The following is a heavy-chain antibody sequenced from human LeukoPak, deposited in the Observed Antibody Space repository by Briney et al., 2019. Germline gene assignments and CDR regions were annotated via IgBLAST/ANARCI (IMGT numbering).Heavy chain of an antibody. V-gene: IGHV3-7*01. D-gene: IGHD1-1*01. J-gene: IGHJ4*02. CDR1: GFTFSSYS. CDR3: ATFNNFANG. CDR2: IKEDATEK. Sequence: GGSLRLSCAASGFTFSSYSMNWVRQAPGQGLEWVANIKEDATEKYYVDSVKGRFTISRDNAKKSLYLQMNSLRVEDTAVYYCATFNNFANGWGQGTLVTVSS.